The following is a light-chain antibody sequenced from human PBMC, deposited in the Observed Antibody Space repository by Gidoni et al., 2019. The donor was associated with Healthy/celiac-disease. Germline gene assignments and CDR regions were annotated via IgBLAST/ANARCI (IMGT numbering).Light chain of an antibody. CDR1: NIGSKS. CDR2: DDS. Sequence: SYVLTQPPSVSVAPGKTARITCGGTNIGSKSVHWYQQKPGQAPVLVVYDDSDRPSGIPERFSGSNSGNTATLTISRVEAWDEADYYCQVWDSSSDHRVVFGGGTKLTVL. CDR3: QVWDSSSDHRVV. J-gene: IGLJ2*01. V-gene: IGLV3-21*03.